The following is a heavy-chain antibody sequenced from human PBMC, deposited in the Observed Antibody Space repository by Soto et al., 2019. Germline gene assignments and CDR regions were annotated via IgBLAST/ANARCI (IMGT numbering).Heavy chain of an antibody. CDR3: ARSQGSSTSLEIYYYYYYGMDV. D-gene: IGHD2-2*01. V-gene: IGHV1-69*01. Sequence: QVQLVQSGAEVKKPGSSVKVSCKASGGTFSSYAISWVRQAPGQGLEWMGGIIPISDTTNYAQKFQGRVTITAEESTITAYMELSSLRSEDTAVSYCARSQGSSTSLEIYYYYYYGMDVWGQGTTVTVSS. CDR1: GGTFSSYA. J-gene: IGHJ6*02. CDR2: IIPISDTT.